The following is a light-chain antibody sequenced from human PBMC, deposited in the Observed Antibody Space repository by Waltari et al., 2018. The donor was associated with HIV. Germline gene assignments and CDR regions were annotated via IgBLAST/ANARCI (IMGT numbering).Light chain of an antibody. CDR3: AAWADSLNGPV. J-gene: IGLJ3*02. CDR2: NNN. CDR1: NSNLGRNT. Sequence: QSVLIQPPSASGTPGQRVSISCSGSNSNLGRNTVHWYQYIPGTAPKLLIYNNNQRPSGVPDRFSGSKSGTSASLAISGLQSEDEADYFCAAWADSLNGPVFGGGTKLTVL. V-gene: IGLV1-44*01.